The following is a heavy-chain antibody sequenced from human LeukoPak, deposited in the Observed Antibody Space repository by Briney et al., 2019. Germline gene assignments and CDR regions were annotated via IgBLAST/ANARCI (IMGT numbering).Heavy chain of an antibody. CDR1: GFTFSSYA. D-gene: IGHD2-15*01. J-gene: IGHJ4*02. CDR2: ISGSGGST. Sequence: GGSLRLSCAASGFTFSSYARSWVRQAPGKGLEWVSAISGSGGSTYYADSVKGRFTISRDNSKNTLYLQMNSLRAEDTAVYYCAKFRGYCSGGSCSFDYWGQGTLVTVSS. CDR3: AKFRGYCSGGSCSFDY. V-gene: IGHV3-23*01.